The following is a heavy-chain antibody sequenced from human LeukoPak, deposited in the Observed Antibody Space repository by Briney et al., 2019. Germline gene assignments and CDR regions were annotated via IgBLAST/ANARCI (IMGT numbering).Heavy chain of an antibody. CDR1: GYTFTSYG. CDR2: ISAYNGNT. CDR3: ARPLLPYCTNGVCYEAGRLWFDP. J-gene: IGHJ5*02. D-gene: IGHD2-8*01. Sequence: GASVKVSCKASGYTFTSYGISWVRQALGQGLEWMGWISAYNGNTNYAQKLQGRVTMTTDTSTSTAYMELRSLRSDDTAVYYCARPLLPYCTNGVCYEAGRLWFDPWGQGTLVTVSS. V-gene: IGHV1-18*01.